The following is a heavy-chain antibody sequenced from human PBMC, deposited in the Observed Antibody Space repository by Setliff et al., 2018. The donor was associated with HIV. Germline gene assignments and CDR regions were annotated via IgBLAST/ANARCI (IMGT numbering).Heavy chain of an antibody. V-gene: IGHV4-38-2*02. Sequence: ETLSLTCSVSGFSISSDYYWNWVRQPPGQGLEWIGSIYHSGKTYSNPSLKSRVTVSVDTSMNQFSLKLNSVTAADTATYYCARPAPRGYSYGHYYFDYWGQGTLVTVSS. CDR1: GFSISSDYY. CDR3: ARPAPRGYSYGHYYFDY. J-gene: IGHJ4*02. D-gene: IGHD5-18*01. CDR2: IYHSGKT.